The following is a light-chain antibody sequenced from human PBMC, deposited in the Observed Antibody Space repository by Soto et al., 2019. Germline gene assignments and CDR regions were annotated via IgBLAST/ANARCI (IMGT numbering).Light chain of an antibody. Sequence: QSALTQPASVSGSPGQSITISCTGTNSDVGAYDYVSWYQEHPGEAPKLIIYEVNDRPSGVSTRFSASKSDNTASLTISGLQPDDEADYFCCSYTTNNPWVFGGGTKLTV. CDR2: EVN. V-gene: IGLV2-14*01. CDR3: CSYTTNNPWV. J-gene: IGLJ3*02. CDR1: NSDVGAYDY.